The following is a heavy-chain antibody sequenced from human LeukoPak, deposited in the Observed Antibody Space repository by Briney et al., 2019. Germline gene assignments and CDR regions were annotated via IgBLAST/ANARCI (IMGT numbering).Heavy chain of an antibody. J-gene: IGHJ4*02. D-gene: IGHD3-10*01. CDR3: AGSWFYRDYFEY. V-gene: IGHV3-30*03. CDR1: GFPFSNYG. CDR2: ISYGRSNE. Sequence: PGRSLRLSCAASGFPFSNYGMHWVRQAPGKGLEWVAVISYGRSNEYYADSVKGRFPISRDNSKNTLYLQMNSLRAEDTAVYYCAGSWFYRDYFEYWGQGTLVTVSS.